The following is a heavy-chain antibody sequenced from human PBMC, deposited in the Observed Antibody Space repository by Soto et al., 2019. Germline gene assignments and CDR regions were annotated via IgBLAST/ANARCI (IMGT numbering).Heavy chain of an antibody. CDR3: ARTAAAGKYYYGTDV. CDR1: GYRFITYL. CDR2: IYPSDSDS. D-gene: IGHD6-13*01. J-gene: IGHJ6*02. Sequence: GAALNISCTGCGYRFITYLIGWVRQKPGKGLEWMGIIYPSDSDSTYSPSFRGQVTFSVDKSINTAYLQWSSLKASDTAMYYCARTAAAGKYYYGTDVWGQGTTVTVSS. V-gene: IGHV5-51*01.